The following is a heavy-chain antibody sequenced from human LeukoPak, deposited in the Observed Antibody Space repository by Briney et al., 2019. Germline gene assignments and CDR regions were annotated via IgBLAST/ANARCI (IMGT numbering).Heavy chain of an antibody. Sequence: SETLSLTCTVSGGSISSCYWSWIRQPPGKGLEWIGYIYYSGSTNYNPSLKSRVTISVDTSKNQFSLKLSSVTAADTAVYYCARLRGIVGANNWFDPWGQGTLVTVSS. J-gene: IGHJ5*02. CDR3: ARLRGIVGANNWFDP. CDR1: GGSISSCY. V-gene: IGHV4-59*08. D-gene: IGHD1-26*01. CDR2: IYYSGST.